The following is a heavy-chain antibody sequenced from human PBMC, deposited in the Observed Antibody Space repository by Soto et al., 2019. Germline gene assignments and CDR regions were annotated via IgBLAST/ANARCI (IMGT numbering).Heavy chain of an antibody. CDR1: GFTFSSYG. Sequence: PGGSLRLSCAASGFTFSSYGMHWVRHAPGKGLEWVPLIWFDGSNKYYADSVNGRFTISRGNPKNTLYLQMNSLRAEDMAVDYCARDRGYNYGHGFGYWGHGSLVTISS. V-gene: IGHV3-33*01. CDR3: ARDRGYNYGHGFGY. D-gene: IGHD5-18*01. J-gene: IGHJ4*01. CDR2: IWFDGSNK.